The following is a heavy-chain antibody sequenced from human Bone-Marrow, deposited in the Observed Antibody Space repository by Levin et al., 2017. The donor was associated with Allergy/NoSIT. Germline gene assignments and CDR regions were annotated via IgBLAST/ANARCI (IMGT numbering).Heavy chain of an antibody. J-gene: IGHJ4*02. CDR2: FSYTEGT. D-gene: IGHD6-6*01. V-gene: IGHV4-59*01. CDR1: RGSISNYY. CDR3: AGGEFSTSEIDF. Sequence: GSLRLSCTVSRGSISNYYWNWIRQTPGKGLEWIGYFSYTEGTNYSPAFKSRATISVNTSENQFSLRLTSVTAADTAVYYCAGGEFSTSEIDFWGQGILITVSS.